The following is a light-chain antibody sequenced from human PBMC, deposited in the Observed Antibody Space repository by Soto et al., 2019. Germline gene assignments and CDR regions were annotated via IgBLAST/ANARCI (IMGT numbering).Light chain of an antibody. CDR3: QQYDNWPPKT. J-gene: IGKJ4*01. CDR1: QSVGYH. V-gene: IGKV3-15*01. CDR2: GAS. Sequence: EIVLTQSPGTLSLSPGERATLSCRASQSVGYHLAWYQQKPGQAPRLLIYGASTRATGIPARFSGSGSGTEFTLTISSLQSEDVGVYYCQQYDNWPPKTFGGGTKVDI.